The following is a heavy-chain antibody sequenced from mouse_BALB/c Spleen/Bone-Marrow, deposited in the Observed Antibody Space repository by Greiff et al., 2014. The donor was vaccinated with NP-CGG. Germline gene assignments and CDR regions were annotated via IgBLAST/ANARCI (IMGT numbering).Heavy chain of an antibody. CDR1: GYLFANYW. CDR3: TRIFDY. Sequence: LQQSGSELVRPGASVKLSCKASGYLFANYWMHWVKQRHGQGLEWIGNISPRSGSTNYDEKFKSKATLTVDTSSATAYMYLNSLTSEDSAVYYCTRIFDYWGQGTILTVSS. J-gene: IGHJ2*01. V-gene: IGHV1S22*01. CDR2: ISPRSGST.